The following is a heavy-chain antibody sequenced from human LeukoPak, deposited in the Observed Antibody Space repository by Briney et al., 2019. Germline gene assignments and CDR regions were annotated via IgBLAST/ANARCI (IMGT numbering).Heavy chain of an antibody. Sequence: GESLKISCKGSGYSFTKYWIGWVRQMPGKGLEWMGIIYPGDSDTRYSPSFQGQVTISADKSISTVYLHWSSLKASDTAMYYCARQRMSTIPGDYWGQGTLVTVSS. CDR3: ARQRMSTIPGDY. V-gene: IGHV5-51*01. CDR1: GYSFTKYW. CDR2: IYPGDSDT. D-gene: IGHD5-24*01. J-gene: IGHJ4*02.